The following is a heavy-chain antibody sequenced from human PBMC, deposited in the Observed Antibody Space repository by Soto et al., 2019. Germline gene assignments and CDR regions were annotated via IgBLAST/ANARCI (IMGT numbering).Heavy chain of an antibody. CDR1: GFTFSNYA. V-gene: IGHV3-23*01. D-gene: IGHD2-15*01. CDR3: AKKGPSEAVAASGDY. Sequence: EVQLLESGGGLVQPGGSLRLSCAASGFTFSNYAMSWVRQAPGKGLEWVSAISGSGGSTYYAASVKGRFTISRDNSKNALYLQMNSLRAEDTAVYYCAKKGPSEAVAASGDYWGQGTLVTVSS. J-gene: IGHJ4*02. CDR2: ISGSGGST.